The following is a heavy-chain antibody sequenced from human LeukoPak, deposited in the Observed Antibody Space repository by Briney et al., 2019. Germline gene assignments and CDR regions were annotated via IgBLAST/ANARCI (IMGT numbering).Heavy chain of an antibody. Sequence: GKSLRLSCAASRFTFSSYGMHWVRQAPGKGLEWVAVISSDGSDKYYADSVKGRFTISRDNSKNTMYLQMNSLRDEDTAVYYCAKGSATTVVTIDYWGQGTLVTVSS. CDR3: AKGSATTVVTIDY. J-gene: IGHJ4*02. CDR1: RFTFSSYG. CDR2: ISSDGSDK. D-gene: IGHD4-23*01. V-gene: IGHV3-30*18.